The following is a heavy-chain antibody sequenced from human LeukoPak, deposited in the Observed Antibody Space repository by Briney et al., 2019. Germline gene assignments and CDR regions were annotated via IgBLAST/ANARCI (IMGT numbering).Heavy chain of an antibody. Sequence: PSETLTLTCTVSGGSISSTIYYWGWIRQPPGQGLEWIGTIYYSGSNYYNPSIKSRVTISVHTSNNQFSLKLSSVTAADTAVEYCARSYSRGWGWGHYNYYYLDVWGKGTMVTVSS. D-gene: IGHD6-19*01. CDR1: GGSISSTIYY. J-gene: IGHJ6*03. CDR3: ARSYSRGWGWGHYNYYYLDV. V-gene: IGHV4-39*01. CDR2: IYYSGSN.